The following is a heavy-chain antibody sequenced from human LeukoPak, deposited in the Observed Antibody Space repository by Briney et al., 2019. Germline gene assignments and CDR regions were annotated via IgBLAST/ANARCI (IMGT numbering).Heavy chain of an antibody. Sequence: SETLSLTCTVSGGSISSYYWSWIRQPPGKGLEWIGYIYYSGSTNYNPSLKSRVTISGDTSKNQFSLKLSSVTAADSGVYYCARLLAAAQTDYFDYWGPGTLVSVSS. V-gene: IGHV4-59*08. CDR1: GGSISSYY. CDR3: ARLLAAAQTDYFDY. J-gene: IGHJ4*02. D-gene: IGHD6-13*01. CDR2: IYYSGST.